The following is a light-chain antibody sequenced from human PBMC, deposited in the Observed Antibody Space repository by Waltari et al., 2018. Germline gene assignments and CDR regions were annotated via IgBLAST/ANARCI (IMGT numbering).Light chain of an antibody. CDR1: QSVGSTY. J-gene: IGKJ1*01. CDR3: HHYGTSSRT. V-gene: IGKV3-20*01. Sequence: EIVLTQSPGTLSLSPGARATLSCRASQSVGSTYLAWYQQKPGQAPRLLIYGSSSRATGIPDRFSGSGSGTDFTLSISRLEPEDFAVYYCHHYGTSSRTFGQGTKVEIK. CDR2: GSS.